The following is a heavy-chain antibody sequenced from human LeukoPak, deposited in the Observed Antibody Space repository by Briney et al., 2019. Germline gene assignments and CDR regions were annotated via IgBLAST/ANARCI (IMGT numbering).Heavy chain of an antibody. Sequence: SVKVSCKASGGTFSSYAISWVRQAPGQGLEWMGGIIPIFGTANYAQKFQGRVTITTDESTRTAYMELSSLRSEDTAVSYCERSVAVATRWYFDYWGQGTLVTVSS. V-gene: IGHV1-69*05. CDR2: IIPIFGTA. D-gene: IGHD6-19*01. CDR3: ERSVAVATRWYFDY. J-gene: IGHJ4*02. CDR1: GGTFSSYA.